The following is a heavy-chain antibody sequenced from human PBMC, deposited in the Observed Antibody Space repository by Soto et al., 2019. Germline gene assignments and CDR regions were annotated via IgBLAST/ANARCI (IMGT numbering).Heavy chain of an antibody. V-gene: IGHV4-59*01. CDR3: ARVVAVASTPYNWFDP. Sequence: SETLSLTCTVSGGSISSYYWSWIRQPPGKGLEWIGYIYYSGSTNYNPSLQSRVTISVDTSKNQFSLELSSVTAADTAVYYCARVVAVASTPYNWFDPWGQGTLVTVS. D-gene: IGHD2-15*01. CDR2: IYYSGST. CDR1: GGSISSYY. J-gene: IGHJ5*02.